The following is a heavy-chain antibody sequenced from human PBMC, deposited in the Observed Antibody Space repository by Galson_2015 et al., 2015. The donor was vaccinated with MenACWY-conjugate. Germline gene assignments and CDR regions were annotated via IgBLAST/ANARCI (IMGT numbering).Heavy chain of an antibody. CDR3: GSSSGYNYSYGMDV. D-gene: IGHD3-22*01. CDR2: IYSGGST. V-gene: IGHV3-66*01. Sequence: SLRLSCAASGFTVSSNYMSWVRQAPGKGLEWVSVIYSGGSTYYADSVKGRFTISRDNSKNTLYLQMNSLRAEDTAVYYCGSSSGYNYSYGMDVWGQGTPFTVSS. J-gene: IGHJ6*02. CDR1: GFTVSSNY.